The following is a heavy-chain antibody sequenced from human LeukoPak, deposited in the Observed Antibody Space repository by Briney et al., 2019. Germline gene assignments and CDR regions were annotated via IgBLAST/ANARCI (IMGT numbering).Heavy chain of an antibody. Sequence: GGSLRLSCAASGFTFSTYAMTWVRQGPGKGLEWVSTVSGGGGTTHYADSVKGRFTISRDNSKNTLYLQMNSLRAEDTAVYYCAREQSSIVGATTLDYWGQGTLVTVSS. J-gene: IGHJ4*02. D-gene: IGHD1-26*01. V-gene: IGHV3-23*01. CDR3: AREQSSIVGATTLDY. CDR2: VSGGGGTT. CDR1: GFTFSTYA.